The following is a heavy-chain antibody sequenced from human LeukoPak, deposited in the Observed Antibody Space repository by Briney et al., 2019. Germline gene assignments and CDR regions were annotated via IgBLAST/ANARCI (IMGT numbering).Heavy chain of an antibody. V-gene: IGHV3-23*01. D-gene: IGHD1-1*01. CDR2: ISGSGGST. J-gene: IGHJ4*02. CDR1: GFTFSSYA. Sequence: GGSLRLSCAASGFTFSSYAMSWVRQAPGKGLEWVSAISGSGGSTYYADSVKGRFTISRDNAKNTLYLQMNSLRAEDTAVYYCARERKYDSNFDYWGQGTLVTVSS. CDR3: ARERKYDSNFDY.